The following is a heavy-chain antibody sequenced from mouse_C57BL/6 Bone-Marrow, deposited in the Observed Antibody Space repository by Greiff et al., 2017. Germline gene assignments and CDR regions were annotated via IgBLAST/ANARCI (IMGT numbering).Heavy chain of an antibody. V-gene: IGHV2-4*01. CDR3: AKKGTAQTTRAMDY. Sequence: QVQLQQSGPGLVQPSQSLSITCKVSGYSLTSYGVHWVSQTPGKGLEWLGVIWSGGSTDNNDAFIYSLSIRKDNYKSQVFVKMNSLQADDTAIYYCAKKGTAQTTRAMDYWGQGTSVTVSS. J-gene: IGHJ4*01. D-gene: IGHD3-2*02. CDR1: GYSLTSYG. CDR2: IWSGGST.